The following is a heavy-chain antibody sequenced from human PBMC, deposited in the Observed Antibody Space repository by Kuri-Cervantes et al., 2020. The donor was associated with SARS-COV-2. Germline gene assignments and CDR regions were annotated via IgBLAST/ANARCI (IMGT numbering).Heavy chain of an antibody. J-gene: IGHJ4*02. CDR2: ISGSGGST. CDR3: AKDRNTAMAYFDY. V-gene: IGHV3-23*01. D-gene: IGHD5-18*01. Sequence: GESLKISCAASGFTFSSYAMSWVRQAPGKGLEWVSAISGSGGSTYYADSVKGRFTISRDNSKNTLYLQMSSLRAEDTAVYYCAKDRNTAMAYFDYWGQGTLVTVSS. CDR1: GFTFSSYA.